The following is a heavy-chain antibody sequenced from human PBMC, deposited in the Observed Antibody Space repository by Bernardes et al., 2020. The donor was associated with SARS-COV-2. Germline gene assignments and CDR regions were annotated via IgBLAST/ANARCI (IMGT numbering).Heavy chain of an antibody. V-gene: IGHV3-74*01. J-gene: IGHJ4*02. CDR2: ISGDGSVT. CDR1: GITFSSNC. CDR3: GSSSSTCCDQ. D-gene: IGHD2-2*01. Sequence: GGSLRLSCAESGITFSSNCMHWVRQAPGKGLVWVSRISGDGSVTNYADPVKGRFIISRDNAKNTLYLQMNSLRDEDTAVYYCGSSSSTCCDQWGQGTLVTVSS.